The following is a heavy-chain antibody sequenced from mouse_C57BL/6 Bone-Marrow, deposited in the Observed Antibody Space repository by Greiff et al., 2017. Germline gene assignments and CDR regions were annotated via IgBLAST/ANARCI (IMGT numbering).Heavy chain of an antibody. J-gene: IGHJ4*01. CDR3: ALLFYYAMDY. CDR1: GYTFTSYG. D-gene: IGHD2-10*01. Sequence: VQLQQSGAELARPGASVKLSCKASGYTFTSYGISWVKQRTGQGLEWIGEIYPRSGNTYYNEKFKGKATLTADKSFSTAYMELRSLTSEDSAVYFCALLFYYAMDYWGQGTSVTVSS. V-gene: IGHV1-81*01. CDR2: IYPRSGNT.